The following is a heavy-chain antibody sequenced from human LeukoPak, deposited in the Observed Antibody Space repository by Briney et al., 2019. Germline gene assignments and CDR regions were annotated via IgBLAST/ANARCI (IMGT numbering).Heavy chain of an antibody. V-gene: IGHV4-4*07. Sequence: PSETLSLTCAVSGGPICIYYWSWIRQPAGKGLEWIGRIYSSGSTNYNPSLKSRVTVSVDTSKNQFSLKLSSVTAADTAVYYRARGPRSSEWYRIAYWRRGRLVTVSS. CDR1: GGPICIYY. J-gene: IGHJ4*01. D-gene: IGHD6-19*01. CDR3: ARGPRSSEWYRIAY. CDR2: IYSSGST.